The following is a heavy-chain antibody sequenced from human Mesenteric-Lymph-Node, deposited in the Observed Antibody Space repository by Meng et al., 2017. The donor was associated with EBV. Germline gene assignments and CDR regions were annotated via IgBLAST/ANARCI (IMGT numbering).Heavy chain of an antibody. CDR2: ISQSGST. V-gene: IGHV4-30-2*01. CDR3: ARLGYPDP. CDR1: DCLFSCVRFS. D-gene: IGHD2-2*01. Sequence: HLLLLGSRQVVGMHSRPSCLTLAFSDCLFSCVRFSCSWLRQPPGKGLEWIGYISQSGSTAYNPSLESRLTISVDKSRKRLSLRLTSMTAADTAVYFCARLGYPDPWGQGTLVTVSS. J-gene: IGHJ5*02.